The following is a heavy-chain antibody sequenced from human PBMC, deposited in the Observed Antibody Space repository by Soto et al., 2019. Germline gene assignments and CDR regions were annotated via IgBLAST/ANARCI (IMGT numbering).Heavy chain of an antibody. J-gene: IGHJ4*02. CDR2: IEPDGFGE. CDR3: AKLLNGVTALDY. CDR1: GISVSRDW. Sequence: EVQLVESGGGLVQPGGSLRLSCTASGISVSRDWMTWVRQAPGKGLEWVASIEPDGFGEFYLDSVKGRFTISRDNTRNSLFLQANNLRAEDTAMYFCAKLLNGVTALDYWGQGTLVTVSS. V-gene: IGHV3-7*03. D-gene: IGHD2-21*02.